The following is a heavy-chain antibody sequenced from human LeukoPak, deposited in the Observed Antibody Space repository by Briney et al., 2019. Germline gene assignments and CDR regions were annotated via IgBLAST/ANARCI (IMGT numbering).Heavy chain of an antibody. CDR3: TTEDIVVVPAAKGTLYWFDP. D-gene: IGHD2-2*01. Sequence: KPGGSLRPSCAASGFTFSNAWMSWVRQAPGKGLEWVGRIKSKTDGGTTDYAAPVKGRFTISRDDSKNTLYLQMNSLKTEDTAVYYCTTEDIVVVPAAKGTLYWFDPWGQGTLVTVSS. J-gene: IGHJ5*02. CDR1: GFTFSNAW. V-gene: IGHV3-15*01. CDR2: IKSKTDGGTT.